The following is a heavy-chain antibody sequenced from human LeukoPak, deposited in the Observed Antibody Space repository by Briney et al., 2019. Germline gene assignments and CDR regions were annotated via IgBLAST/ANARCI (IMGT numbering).Heavy chain of an antibody. D-gene: IGHD4-17*01. J-gene: IGHJ2*01. CDR3: ARDTGWYFDL. V-gene: IGHV3-74*01. Sequence: PGGSLRLSCAASGFTFSGYWMHWVRQPPGKGLVWVSRITGDGSSTTYADSVKGRFTISRDNAKTTLYLQMISLRAEDTAVYYSARDTGWYFDLWGRGTLVTVSS. CDR2: ITGDGSST. CDR1: GFTFSGYW.